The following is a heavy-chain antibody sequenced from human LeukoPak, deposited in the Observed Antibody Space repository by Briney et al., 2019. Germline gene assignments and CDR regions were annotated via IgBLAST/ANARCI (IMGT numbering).Heavy chain of an antibody. CDR3: ARGGFGELLS. CDR2: ISSSSTYK. CDR1: GFTFSSHS. J-gene: IGHJ5*02. V-gene: IGHV3-21*04. D-gene: IGHD3-10*01. Sequence: GGSLRLSCAASGFTFSSHSMSWVRQAPGKGLEWVSLISSSSTYKYFADSVKGRFTISRDNAKNSLYLQMNSLRAEDTAVYYCARGGFGELLSWSQGTLVTVSS.